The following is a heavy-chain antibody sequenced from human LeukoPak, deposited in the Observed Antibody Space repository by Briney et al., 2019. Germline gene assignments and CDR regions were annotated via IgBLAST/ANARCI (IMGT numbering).Heavy chain of an antibody. CDR3: ASLLWRYYFDY. CDR1: GFTFSYYD. Sequence: GGSLRLSCAASGFTFSYYDMSWVRQAPGKGLEWVSYISSSGSTIYYADSVKGRFTISRDNAKNSLYLEMNSLSPEDTAVYYCASLLWRYYFDYWGQGTLVTVSS. V-gene: IGHV3-48*03. CDR2: ISSSGSTI. J-gene: IGHJ4*02. D-gene: IGHD3-3*01.